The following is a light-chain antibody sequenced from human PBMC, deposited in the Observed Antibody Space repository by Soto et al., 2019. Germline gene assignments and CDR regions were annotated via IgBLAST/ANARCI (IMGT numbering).Light chain of an antibody. Sequence: EIVLTQYPGTLTLPPGERATLYCRVSQSVSNNYLAWYQQQPGHAPRLLTYGASNRGAGIPDRFSGSGSGTFFTLTISMLEPEDFAVYYCQQYGSSGTFGQGTKVDIK. V-gene: IGKV3-20*01. J-gene: IGKJ1*01. CDR2: GAS. CDR3: QQYGSSGT. CDR1: QSVSNNY.